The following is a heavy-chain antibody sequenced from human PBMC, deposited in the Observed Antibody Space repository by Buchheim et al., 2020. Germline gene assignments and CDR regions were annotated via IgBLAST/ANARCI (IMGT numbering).Heavy chain of an antibody. CDR3: TTDRFWGIFGVIN. CDR1: GFTFSSYE. Sequence: EVQLVESGGGLVQPGGSLRLSCAASGFTFSSYEMNWVRQAPRKGLEWVGRIKSKTDGGTTDYAAPVKGRFTISRDDSKNTLYLQMNSLKTEDTAVYYCTTDRFWGIFGVINWGQGTL. V-gene: IGHV3-15*01. J-gene: IGHJ4*02. D-gene: IGHD3-3*01. CDR2: IKSKTDGGTT.